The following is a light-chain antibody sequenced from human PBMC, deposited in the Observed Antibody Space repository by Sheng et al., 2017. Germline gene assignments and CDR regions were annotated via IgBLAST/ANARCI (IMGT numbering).Light chain of an antibody. CDR1: QSVSSSY. J-gene: IGKJ1*01. CDR2: GVS. Sequence: EIVLTQSPGTLSLSPGERATLSCRASQSVSSSYLVWYQQKVGQAPRLLIYGVSTRATGIPDRFSGSGSGTDFTLTITRLEPEDYAVYYCQHYGRSPTFGHGTKVDIK. CDR3: QHYGRSPT. V-gene: IGKV3-20*01.